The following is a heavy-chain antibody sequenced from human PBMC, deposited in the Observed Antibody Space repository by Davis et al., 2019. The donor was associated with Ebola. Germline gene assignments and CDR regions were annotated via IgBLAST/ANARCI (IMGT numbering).Heavy chain of an antibody. J-gene: IGHJ4*02. V-gene: IGHV2-26*01. D-gene: IGHD3-3*01. CDR1: GFSLSNARMG. CDR3: ARMDADYYDFWSGYFVF. Sequence: SGPTLVKPTETLTLTCTVSGFSLSNARMGVNWIRQPPGKALEWLAHIFSNDEKSYSTSLKSRLTISKDTSKSQVVLTMTNMDPVDTATYYCARMDADYYDFWSGYFVFWGQGTLVTVSS. CDR2: IFSNDEK.